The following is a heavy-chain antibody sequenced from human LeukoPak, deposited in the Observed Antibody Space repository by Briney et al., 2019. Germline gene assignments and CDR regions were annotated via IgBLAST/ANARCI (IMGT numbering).Heavy chain of an antibody. D-gene: IGHD2-15*01. V-gene: IGHV3-33*01. CDR1: GFTFSSYG. CDR3: ARGSSAYCSGGSCYSEGLDY. J-gene: IGHJ4*02. Sequence: PGGSLRLSCAASGFTFSSYGMHWVRQAPGKGLEWVAVIWYDGSNKYYADSVKGRFTISRDNSKNTLYLQMNSLRAEDTAVCYCARGSSAYCSGGSCYSEGLDYWGQGTLVTVSS. CDR2: IWYDGSNK.